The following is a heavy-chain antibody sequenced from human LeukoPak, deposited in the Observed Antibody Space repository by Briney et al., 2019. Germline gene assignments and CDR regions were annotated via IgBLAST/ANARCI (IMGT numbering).Heavy chain of an antibody. CDR3: ARAASIAARHSLSY. CDR2: INPNSGGT. J-gene: IGHJ4*02. V-gene: IGHV1-2*02. CDR1: GYTFTGYY. Sequence: ASVKVSCKASGYTFTGYYMHWVRQAPGRGLEWMGWINPNSGGTNYAQKFQGRVTMTRDTSISTAYMELSRLRSDDTAVYYCARAASIAARHSLSYWGQGTLVTVSS. D-gene: IGHD6-6*01.